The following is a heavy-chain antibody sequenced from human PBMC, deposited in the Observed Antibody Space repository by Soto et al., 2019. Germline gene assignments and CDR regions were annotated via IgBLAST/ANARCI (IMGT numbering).Heavy chain of an antibody. CDR2: IYPGDSDT. CDR1: GYSFTSYW. CDR3: ARTPFSGSYFAGPYYFDY. J-gene: IGHJ4*02. D-gene: IGHD1-26*01. Sequence: PGESLKLSCKGSGYSFTSYWIGWVRQMPGKGLEWMGIIYPGDSDTRYSPSFQGQVTISADKSISTAYLQWSSLKASDTAMYYCARTPFSGSYFAGPYYFDYWGQGTLVTVSS. V-gene: IGHV5-51*01.